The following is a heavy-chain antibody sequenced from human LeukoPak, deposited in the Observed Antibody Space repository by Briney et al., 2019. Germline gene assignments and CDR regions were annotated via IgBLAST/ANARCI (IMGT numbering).Heavy chain of an antibody. Sequence: SVKVSCKASGGTFSSYAISWVRQAPGQGLEWMGGIIPIFGTANYAQKFQGRVTITADESTSTAYMELSSLRSEDSAVYYCARAYGPIAPPDYWGQGTLVTVSS. J-gene: IGHJ4*02. CDR2: IIPIFGTA. CDR3: ARAYGPIAPPDY. D-gene: IGHD3-10*01. V-gene: IGHV1-69*01. CDR1: GGTFSSYA.